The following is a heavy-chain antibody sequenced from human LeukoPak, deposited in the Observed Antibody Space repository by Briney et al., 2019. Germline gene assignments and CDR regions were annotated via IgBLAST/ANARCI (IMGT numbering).Heavy chain of an antibody. V-gene: IGHV1-69*01. CDR2: IIPIFGTA. CDR3: ARAYFIPADFLYYYYGMDV. Sequence: SVKVSCKASGGTFISYAISWVRQAPGQGLEWMGGIIPIFGTANYAQKFQGRVTITADESTSTAYMELSSLRSEDTTVYYCARAYFIPADFLYYYYGMDVWGQGTTVTVSS. CDR1: GGTFISYA. J-gene: IGHJ6*02. D-gene: IGHD2-2*01.